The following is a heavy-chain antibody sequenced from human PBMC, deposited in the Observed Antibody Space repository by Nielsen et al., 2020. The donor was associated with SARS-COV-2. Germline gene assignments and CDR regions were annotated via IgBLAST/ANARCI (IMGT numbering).Heavy chain of an antibody. Sequence: TEPLSLTCAVYGGSFSGYYWSWIRQPPGKGLEWIGELNHSGSTNYNPSLKSRVPIPVDTSKIQFSLKLSSVTAADTAVYYSARGFFTYYYYYYMDVWGKGTTVTVSS. CDR3: ARGFFTYYYYYYMDV. J-gene: IGHJ6*03. CDR2: LNHSGST. CDR1: GGSFSGYY. D-gene: IGHD3-3*01. V-gene: IGHV4-34*01.